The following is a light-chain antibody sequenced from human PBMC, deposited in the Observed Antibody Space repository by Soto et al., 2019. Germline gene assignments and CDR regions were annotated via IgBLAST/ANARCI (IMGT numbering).Light chain of an antibody. CDR3: QSYDTSLSALV. CDR2: ANS. J-gene: IGLJ3*02. V-gene: IGLV1-40*01. Sequence: QSVLTQPPSVSGAPGQRVTISCTGSSSNIGAPYDVHWYQHLPGTAPRLLIYANSNRPSGVPDRFSGSKSGTSASLAITGLQAEDEADYYCQSYDTSLSALVFGGGTKVTVL. CDR1: SSNIGAPYD.